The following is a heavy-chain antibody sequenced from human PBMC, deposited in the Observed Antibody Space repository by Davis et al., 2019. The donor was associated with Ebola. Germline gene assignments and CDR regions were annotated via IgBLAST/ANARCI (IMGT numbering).Heavy chain of an antibody. CDR1: GDPISSNY. J-gene: IGHJ4*02. CDR2: ISHSGRT. CDR3: ARGGTGTYY. V-gene: IGHV4-59*01. D-gene: IGHD1-14*01. Sequence: GSLRLSCTVSGDPISSNYWSWIRQSPGKGLEWIGQISHSGRTIYNPSLESRVTISVDTSKNQFSLYLIFVTAADTAVYYCARGGTGTYYWGQGTQVTVSS.